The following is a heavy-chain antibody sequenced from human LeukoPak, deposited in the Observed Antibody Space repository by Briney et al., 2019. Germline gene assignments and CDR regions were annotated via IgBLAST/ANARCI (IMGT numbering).Heavy chain of an antibody. D-gene: IGHD5-12*01. Sequence: GGSLRLSCAASLFSFSDFSMAWIRQAPGKGLEWVSYISRDSTTMYSADSVKGRFTISRDNGKNPLYLQMNSLRAEDTAVYYCARDGRVEMATIGHFDYWGQGTLVTVSS. CDR2: ISRDSTTM. CDR3: ARDGRVEMATIGHFDY. V-gene: IGHV3-11*04. J-gene: IGHJ4*02. CDR1: LFSFSDFS.